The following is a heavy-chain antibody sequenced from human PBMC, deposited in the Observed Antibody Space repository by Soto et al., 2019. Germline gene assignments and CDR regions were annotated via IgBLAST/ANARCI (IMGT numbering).Heavy chain of an antibody. Sequence: ASVKVSCKASGYTFTSYYMHWVRQAPGQGLEWMGIINPSGGSTSYAQKFQGRVTMTRDTSTSTVYMELSSLRSEDTAVYYCARTSYDSSGYYPPQTDYWGQGTLVTVS. CDR3: ARTSYDSSGYYPPQTDY. J-gene: IGHJ4*02. V-gene: IGHV1-46*01. CDR2: INPSGGST. CDR1: GYTFTSYY. D-gene: IGHD3-22*01.